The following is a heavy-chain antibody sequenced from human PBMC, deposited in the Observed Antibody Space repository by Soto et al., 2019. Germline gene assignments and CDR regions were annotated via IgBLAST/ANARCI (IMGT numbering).Heavy chain of an antibody. J-gene: IGHJ4*01. D-gene: IGHD3-22*01. CDR3: RRGTYYTQSSVLHDDY. CDR2: ISSDGHHQ. CDR1: GFSVNDYA. V-gene: IGHV3-30*03. Sequence: PGGALRLSCATSGFSVNDYAMYWVRQAPGQGLEWVAIISSDGHHQFYLDNLRGRFTVSRDNSKNTLYLQMNSLRPEDTAVYYCRRGTYYTQSSVLHDDYWRPVTAVPVS.